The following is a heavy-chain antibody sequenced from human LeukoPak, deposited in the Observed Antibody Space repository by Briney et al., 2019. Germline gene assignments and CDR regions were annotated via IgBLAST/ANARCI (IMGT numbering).Heavy chain of an antibody. J-gene: IGHJ4*02. CDR1: GFTFSSYG. V-gene: IGHV3-30*02. CDR2: IRYDGSNK. CDR3: AKDRVVYNWNYAYYFDD. Sequence: GGSLRLSCAASGFTFSSYGMHWVRQAPGKGLEWVAFIRYDGSNKYYGDSVKGRFTISRDNSKNTLYLQMNSLRAEDTAVYYCAKDRVVYNWNYAYYFDDWGQGTLVTVSS. D-gene: IGHD1-7*01.